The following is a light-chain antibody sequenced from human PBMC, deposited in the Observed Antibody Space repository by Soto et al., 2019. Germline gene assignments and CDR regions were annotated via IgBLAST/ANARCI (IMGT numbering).Light chain of an antibody. CDR1: SSDVGGYNL. CDR3: CSYAGGYTYV. J-gene: IGLJ1*01. Sequence: QSVLTQPASVSGSPGQSITISCTGASSDVGGYNLVSWYQQHPGKAPKLLIYEVTKRPSGVSNRFSGSKSGNTASLTISGLQAEDEADYHCCSYAGGYTYVFGTGTKLTVL. CDR2: EVT. V-gene: IGLV2-23*02.